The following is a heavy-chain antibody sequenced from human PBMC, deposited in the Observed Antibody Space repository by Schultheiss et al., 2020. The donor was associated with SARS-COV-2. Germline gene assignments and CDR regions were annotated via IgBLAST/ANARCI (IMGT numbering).Heavy chain of an antibody. Sequence: GGSLRLSCAASGFTFSSYAMHWVRQASGKGLEWVGRIRSKVNSYATAYIASVKGRFTISRDDSKNTAYLHMNSLKTEDTAVYYCSRPARGEPDYWGQGTLVTVSS. CDR1: GFTFSSYA. CDR2: IRSKVNSYAT. V-gene: IGHV3-73*01. CDR3: SRPARGEPDY. J-gene: IGHJ4*02. D-gene: IGHD3-16*01.